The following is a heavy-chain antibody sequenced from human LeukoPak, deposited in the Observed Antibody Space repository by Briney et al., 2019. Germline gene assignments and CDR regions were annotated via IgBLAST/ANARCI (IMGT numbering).Heavy chain of an antibody. J-gene: IGHJ5*02. Sequence: SETLSLTCSVSGYSITNGYYWAWIRQPPGKGLEWIGIIAYSGSTYYNPSLKSRVTISVDTSKNQFSLRVSSVTAADTAVYYCARNPHVVVVVAKIYWFDPCGQGNLVTVSS. V-gene: IGHV4-38-2*02. CDR2: IAYSGST. CDR3: ARNPHVVVVVAKIYWFDP. CDR1: GYSITNGYY. D-gene: IGHD2-21*01.